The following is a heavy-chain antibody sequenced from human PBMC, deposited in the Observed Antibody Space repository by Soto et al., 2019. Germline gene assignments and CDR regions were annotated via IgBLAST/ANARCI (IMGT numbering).Heavy chain of an antibody. D-gene: IGHD3-3*01. CDR2: ISGSGGST. Sequence: EVQLLESGGGLVQPGGSLRLSCAASGFTFSSYAMSWVRQAPGKGLEWVSAISGSGGSTYYADSVKGRFTISRDNSKNSLYLQMNSLRAEDTAVYYCAKGPQVITIFGVVIRPAGGYYYVMDVWGQGTTVTVSS. J-gene: IGHJ6*02. CDR3: AKGPQVITIFGVVIRPAGGYYYVMDV. V-gene: IGHV3-23*01. CDR1: GFTFSSYA.